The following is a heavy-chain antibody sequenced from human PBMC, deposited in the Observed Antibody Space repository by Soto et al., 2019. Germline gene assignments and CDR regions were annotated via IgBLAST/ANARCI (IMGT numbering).Heavy chain of an antibody. CDR2: IYYSGST. CDR1: GGTISSGGCY. D-gene: IGHD4-17*01. CDR3: ANDYGGYFQQ. V-gene: IGHV4-31*02. Sequence: PSQTLSLTWTVSGGTISSGGCYCSLIHQHPGKGLEWIGYIYYSGSTYYNPSLKSRVTISVDTSKNQFSLKLSSVTAADTAVYDGANDYGGYFQQWGQGTLVTVSS. J-gene: IGHJ1*01.